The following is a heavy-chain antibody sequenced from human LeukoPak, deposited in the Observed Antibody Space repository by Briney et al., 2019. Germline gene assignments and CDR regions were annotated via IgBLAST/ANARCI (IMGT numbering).Heavy chain of an antibody. D-gene: IGHD4-17*01. V-gene: IGHV3-21*01. CDR3: ARDTGTTVKPNDY. J-gene: IGHJ4*02. Sequence: PGGSLTLSCAASGFTFSSYTINWVRQAPGKGLEWVSSISGSSSYIYYADSVKGRLAISRDNAKNSLYLQMNSLRADDTAVYYCARDTGTTVKPNDYWGQGTLVTVSS. CDR2: ISGSSSYI. CDR1: GFTFSSYT.